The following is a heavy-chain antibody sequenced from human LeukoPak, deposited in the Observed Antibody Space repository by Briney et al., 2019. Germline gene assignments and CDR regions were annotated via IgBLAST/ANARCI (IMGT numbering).Heavy chain of an antibody. Sequence: AGGSLRLSCAASGFTFSKYWMLWVRQAPGKGLESVSRINTDGTVTTYADSVKGRFIVSRDNADNTMFLQMNSVRDEDTAVYYCATKQWLAPPPDSWGQGTPVTVSS. D-gene: IGHD6-19*01. CDR2: INTDGTVT. J-gene: IGHJ4*02. CDR1: GFTFSKYW. V-gene: IGHV3-74*01. CDR3: ATKQWLAPPPDS.